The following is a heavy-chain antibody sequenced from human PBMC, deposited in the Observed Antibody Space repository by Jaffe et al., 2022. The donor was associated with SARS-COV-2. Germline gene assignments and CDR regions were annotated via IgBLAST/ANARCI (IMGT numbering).Heavy chain of an antibody. CDR1: GGTFSSYT. D-gene: IGHD2-2*02. CDR2: IIPILGIA. V-gene: IGHV1-69*02. J-gene: IGHJ6*02. CDR3: ARAYCSSTSCYNPYYYYGMDV. Sequence: QVQLVQSGAEVKKPGSSVKVSCKASGGTFSSYTISWVRQAPGQGLEWMGRIIPILGIANYAQKFQGRVTITADKSTSTAYMELSSLRSEDTAVYYCARAYCSSTSCYNPYYYYGMDVWGQGTTVTVSS.